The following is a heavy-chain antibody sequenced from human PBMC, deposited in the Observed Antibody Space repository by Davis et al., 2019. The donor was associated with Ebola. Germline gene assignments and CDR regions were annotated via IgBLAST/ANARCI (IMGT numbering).Heavy chain of an antibody. D-gene: IGHD6-19*01. V-gene: IGHV3-21*01. CDR2: ISSSSSYI. CDR3: ARGIQEQWLVLEVWFDP. Sequence: GGSLRLSCAASGFTFSSYSMNWVRQAPGKGLEWVSSISSSSSYIYYADSVKGRFTISRDNAKNSLYLQMNSLRAEDTAVYYCARGIQEQWLVLEVWFDPWGQGTLVTVSS. J-gene: IGHJ5*02. CDR1: GFTFSSYS.